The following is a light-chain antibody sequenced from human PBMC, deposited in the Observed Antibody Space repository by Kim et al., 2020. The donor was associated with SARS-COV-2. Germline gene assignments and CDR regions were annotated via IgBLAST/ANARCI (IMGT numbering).Light chain of an antibody. CDR2: AAS. Sequence: PVEISTLTCRASQSVNNNYLAWYQRKPCQAPRLLIYAASNRATGIPDRFGGSGSGTDFTLTISRLEPEDFAVYYCQQYGGAPPLTFGGGTKVDIK. J-gene: IGKJ4*01. CDR3: QQYGGAPPLT. CDR1: QSVNNNY. V-gene: IGKV3-20*01.